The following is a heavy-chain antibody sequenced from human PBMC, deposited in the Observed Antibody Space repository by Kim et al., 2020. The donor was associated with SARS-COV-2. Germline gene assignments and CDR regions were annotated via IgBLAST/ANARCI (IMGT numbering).Heavy chain of an antibody. CDR3: VRYSGWYYFDY. CDR1: GDSLSSNTVA. CDR2: TYYRSKWSS. J-gene: IGHJ4*02. V-gene: IGHV6-1*01. Sequence: SQTLSLTCVISGDSLSSNTVALSWIRQSPSSGLEWLGRTYYRSKWSSDYAVSVKSRIIINADPSKNQFSLHLNSVTPDDTATYYCVRYSGWYYFDYWGQG. D-gene: IGHD6-19*01.